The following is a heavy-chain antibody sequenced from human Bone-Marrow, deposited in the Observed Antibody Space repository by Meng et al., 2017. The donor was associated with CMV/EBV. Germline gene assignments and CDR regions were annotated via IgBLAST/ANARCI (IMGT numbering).Heavy chain of an antibody. J-gene: IGHJ4*02. CDR1: GFTFSSYS. Sequence: GESLKISCAVSGFTFSSYSMNWVRQAPGKGLEWVSSISSSSTYIYYADSVKGRFTISRDNANNSLYLHMNSLEAEDTAVYSCARAPFTGLMGSITAFFDYWGQGALVTVSS. CDR3: ARAPFTGLMGSITAFFDY. D-gene: IGHD1-26*01. V-gene: IGHV3-21*03. CDR2: ISSSSTYI.